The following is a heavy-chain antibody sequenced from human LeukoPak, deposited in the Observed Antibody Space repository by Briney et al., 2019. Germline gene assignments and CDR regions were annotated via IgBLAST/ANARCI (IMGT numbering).Heavy chain of an antibody. CDR1: GGSISSGSYY. Sequence: ASETLSLTCTVSGGSISSGSYYWSWIRQPAGKGLEWIGRIYTSGSTNYNPSLKSRVTISLDTSKNQFSLKLSSVTAAVTAVFYCARGSNIIDYWGQGTLVTVSS. J-gene: IGHJ4*02. CDR3: ARGSNIIDY. V-gene: IGHV4-61*02. D-gene: IGHD2/OR15-2a*01. CDR2: IYTSGST.